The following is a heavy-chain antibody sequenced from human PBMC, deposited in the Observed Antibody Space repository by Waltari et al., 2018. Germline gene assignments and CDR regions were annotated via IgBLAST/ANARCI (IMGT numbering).Heavy chain of an antibody. D-gene: IGHD1-26*01. J-gene: IGHJ5*02. CDR1: GFAFSTFW. V-gene: IGHV3-74*01. CDR2: MKSDGMAK. CDR3: ASDVHSGRYGWFDP. Sequence: EVQLVESGGGLVHPGGSLRLSCDASGFAFSTFWVHWVRQVPGKGLVWVSRMKSDGMAKSYASSVKVRFTISRDNAKNTVYLQMNSLRVEDTAVYHCASDVHSGRYGWFDPWGQGTLVTVSS.